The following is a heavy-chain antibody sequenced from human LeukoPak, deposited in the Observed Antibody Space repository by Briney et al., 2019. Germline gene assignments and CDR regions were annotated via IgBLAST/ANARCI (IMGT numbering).Heavy chain of an antibody. J-gene: IGHJ5*02. Sequence: ASVKVSCKASGYTFTTYAMHWVRQAPGQRLGWMGWINAGNDYTKYSQKFQGRVTITRDTSASTAYMELSSLRSEDTAVYYCARDVWDNILTGSVFDPWGQGTLVTVSS. CDR3: ARDVWDNILTGSVFDP. D-gene: IGHD3-9*01. CDR2: INAGNDYT. V-gene: IGHV1-3*01. CDR1: GYTFTTYA.